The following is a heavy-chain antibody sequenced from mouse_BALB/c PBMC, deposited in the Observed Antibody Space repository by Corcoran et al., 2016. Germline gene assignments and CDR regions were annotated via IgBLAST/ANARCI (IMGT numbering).Heavy chain of an antibody. Sequence: QIQLVQSGPELKKPGETVKISCKASGDTFTNYGMNWVKQAPGKGLKWMGWINTYTGEPTYADDFKGRFAFSLETSASTAYLQINNLKNEDTATYFCARRYGTSRCYAMDYWGQGTSVTVSS. CDR1: GDTFTNYG. CDR2: INTYTGEP. J-gene: IGHJ4*01. V-gene: IGHV9-3-1*01. CDR3: ARRYGTSRCYAMDY. D-gene: IGHD1-1*01.